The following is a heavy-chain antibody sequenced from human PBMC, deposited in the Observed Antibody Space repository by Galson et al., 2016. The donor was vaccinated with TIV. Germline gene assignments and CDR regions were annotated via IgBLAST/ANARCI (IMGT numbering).Heavy chain of an antibody. CDR3: ARVATYGSGSYQWNFES. Sequence: SCKASGDTFSSFSIIWIRQSPRKGLEWIATISYSGSTYYNPSLESRAILSLDTSNNHFSLSLGSATAADTAVYYCARVATYGSGSYQWNFESWGQGILVSVSS. CDR1: GDTFSSFSI. V-gene: IGHV4-38-2*02. CDR2: ISYSGST. J-gene: IGHJ4*02. D-gene: IGHD3-10*01.